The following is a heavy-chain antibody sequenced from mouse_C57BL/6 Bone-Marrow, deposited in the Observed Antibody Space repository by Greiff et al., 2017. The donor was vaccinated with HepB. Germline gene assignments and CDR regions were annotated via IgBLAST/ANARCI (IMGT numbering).Heavy chain of an antibody. J-gene: IGHJ4*01. CDR2: IRNKANGYTT. CDR1: GFTFTDYS. CDR3: ARRNWYAMYY. Sequence: EVQVVESGGGLVQPGGSLSLSCAASGFTFTDYSMSWVRQPPGKALEWLGFIRNKANGYTTEYSASVKGRFTITRDNSHIISYLQMNALRAEDSATYYCARRNWYAMYYWGQGTSVTVSS. V-gene: IGHV7-3*01. D-gene: IGHD4-1*01.